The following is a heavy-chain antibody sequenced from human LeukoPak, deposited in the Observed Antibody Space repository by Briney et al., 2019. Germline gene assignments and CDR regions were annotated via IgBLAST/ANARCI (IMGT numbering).Heavy chain of an antibody. CDR3: ARDRGSDFWSGPDY. CDR2: ISSNGGST. V-gene: IGHV3-64*01. J-gene: IGHJ4*02. D-gene: IGHD3-3*01. CDR1: GFTFSSYA. Sequence: GGSLRLSCAASGFTFSSYAMHWVRQAPGKGLEYVSAISSNGGSTYYANSVKGRFTISRDSSKNTLYLQMGSLRAEDMAVYYCARDRGSDFWSGPDYWGQGTLVTVSS.